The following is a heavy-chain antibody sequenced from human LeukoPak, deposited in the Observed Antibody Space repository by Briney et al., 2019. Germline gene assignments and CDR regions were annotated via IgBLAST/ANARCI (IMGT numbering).Heavy chain of an antibody. CDR2: IHSSGST. Sequence: SETLSLTCTVSGGSISGYYWCWIRQTPGKGLGWIGYIHSSGSTNYNPSLKSRVTISVDTSKNQFSLKLSSVTAADTAVYYCARLYSGSYYFDYWGQGTLVTVSS. J-gene: IGHJ4*02. CDR1: GGSISGYY. D-gene: IGHD1-26*01. V-gene: IGHV4-59*01. CDR3: ARLYSGSYYFDY.